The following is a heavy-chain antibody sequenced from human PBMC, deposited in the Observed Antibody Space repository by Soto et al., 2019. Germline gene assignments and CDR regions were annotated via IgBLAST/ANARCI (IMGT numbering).Heavy chain of an antibody. CDR3: ARRMLQSGNYFKAFEI. D-gene: IGHD3-22*01. CDR1: GGTFSSQT. J-gene: IGHJ3*02. CDR2: IIPVIGAP. V-gene: IGHV1-69*08. Sequence: QVQLVQSGAEVKKPGSSVKVSCKASGGTFSSQTFSWVRQAPGQGLEWMGKIIPVIGAPHYAQKFRDRVSITADKPMGTAYVELTSMTFEDTAVYYCARRMLQSGNYFKAFEIWGQGTKVTVAS.